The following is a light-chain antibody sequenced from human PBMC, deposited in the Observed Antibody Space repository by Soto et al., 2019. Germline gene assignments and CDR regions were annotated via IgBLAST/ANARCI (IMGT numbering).Light chain of an antibody. Sequence: DIQMTQSPSSLSASVGDRVTITCRASQSISNYLNWYQQKPGKAPELLIYAASSLQSGVPSRFSGSGSGTDFTLTISSLQPEDFATYYCHQSYNTPLTFGGGTKVEIK. V-gene: IGKV1-39*01. CDR3: HQSYNTPLT. J-gene: IGKJ4*01. CDR1: QSISNY. CDR2: AAS.